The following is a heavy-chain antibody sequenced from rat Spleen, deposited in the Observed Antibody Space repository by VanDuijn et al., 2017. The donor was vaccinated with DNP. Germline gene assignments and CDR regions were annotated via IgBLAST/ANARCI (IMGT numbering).Heavy chain of an antibody. CDR2: ITPGGTTT. J-gene: IGHJ2*01. Sequence: EVQLVESGGGLVQPGRSMNLSCAASGFTFSNYHMAWVRQPPTKGLEWVASITPGGTTTYYRDSVKGRFTISRDNAKNTLYLQMDSLRSEDTATYYCARHFTGAPFDYWGQGVPVTVSS. V-gene: IGHV5-25*01. D-gene: IGHD1-3*01. CDR3: ARHFTGAPFDY. CDR1: GFTFSNYH.